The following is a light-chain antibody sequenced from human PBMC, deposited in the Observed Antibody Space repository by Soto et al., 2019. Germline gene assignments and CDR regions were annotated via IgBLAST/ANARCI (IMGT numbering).Light chain of an antibody. V-gene: IGKV3-15*01. Sequence: IMMRQSLATLSVSTGERGTLSCRASQSVTNNLACYHQRPGQAPRLLIYGSSTRATGIPARFSGSGSGTQFTLTISSLQSEDFAVFYCQQYNNWPQTFGQGTKVDIK. CDR1: QSVTNN. CDR2: GSS. J-gene: IGKJ1*01. CDR3: QQYNNWPQT.